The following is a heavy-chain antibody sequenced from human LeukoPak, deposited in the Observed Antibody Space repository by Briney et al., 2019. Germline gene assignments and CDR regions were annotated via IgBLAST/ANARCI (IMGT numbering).Heavy chain of an antibody. CDR1: GGTFSSYA. D-gene: IGHD6-25*01. CDR2: IIPILGIA. J-gene: IGHJ4*02. V-gene: IGHV1-69*10. Sequence: ASVKVSCKASGGTFSSYAISWVRQAPGQGLEWMGGIIPILGIANYAQKFQGRVTITADKSTSTAYMELSSLRSEDTAVYYCARERLGRGSGGFDYWGQGTLVTVSS. CDR3: ARERLGRGSGGFDY.